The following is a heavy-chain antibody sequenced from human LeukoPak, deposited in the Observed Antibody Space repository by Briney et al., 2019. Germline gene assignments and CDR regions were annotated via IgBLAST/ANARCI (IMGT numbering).Heavy chain of an antibody. V-gene: IGHV3-48*01. J-gene: IGHJ4*02. D-gene: IGHD1-1*01. CDR2: IGIDSGNT. CDR3: ARDYNYAFDN. Sequence: GGSLRLSCAASGFTFSGYAMHGVRQASGRGLEWISYIGIDSGNTNYADSEKGRFTISGDKAKNSLYLQMNSLRVEDTAVYYCARDYNYAFDNWGQGTLVTVSS. CDR1: GFTFSGYA.